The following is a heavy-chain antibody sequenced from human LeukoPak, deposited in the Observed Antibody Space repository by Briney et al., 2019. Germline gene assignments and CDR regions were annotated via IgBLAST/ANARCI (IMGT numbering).Heavy chain of an antibody. V-gene: IGHV3-21*01. J-gene: IGHJ4*02. CDR3: ARDLIPYCGGDCFHYFAY. D-gene: IGHD2-21*02. Sequence: GGSLRLSCAASGFTFFSYNMNWVRQAPGKGLEWVSSISSSSSSYKYYADSVKCRFTVSRDNDKNSLYLQMNSLRAEDTAVYYCARDLIPYCGGDCFHYFAYWGQGTLVTVSS. CDR2: ISSSSSSYK. CDR1: GFTFFSYN.